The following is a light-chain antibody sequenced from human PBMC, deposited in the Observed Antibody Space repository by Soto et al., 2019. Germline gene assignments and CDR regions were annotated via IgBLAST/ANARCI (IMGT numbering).Light chain of an antibody. CDR2: DAS. CDR3: HQYGRSASSIT. Sequence: ESVLTQSPGTLSLSPGDRATLSCRASQSVRSGHLAWYQQKPGQAPRLVIYDASTRATGIPDRFSGGGSGTDFTLTISRVEPEDLAVYYCHQYGRSASSITFGPGTKVEIK. CDR1: QSVRSGH. J-gene: IGKJ3*01. V-gene: IGKV3-20*01.